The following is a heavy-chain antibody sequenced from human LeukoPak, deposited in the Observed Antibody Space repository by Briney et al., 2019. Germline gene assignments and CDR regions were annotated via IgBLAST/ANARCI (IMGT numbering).Heavy chain of an antibody. J-gene: IGHJ5*02. CDR3: AEDRWYDPPPPWFDP. CDR1: GFTLSSYG. D-gene: IGHD3-3*01. Sequence: GGTLRLSCAASGFTLSSYGMSWVRQAPGKGLEWVSAISGSGGSTYYADSVKGRFTISRGNSKNTLYLQMNSLRAEDTAVYYCAEDRWYDPPPPWFDPWGQGTLVTVSS. CDR2: ISGSGGST. V-gene: IGHV3-23*01.